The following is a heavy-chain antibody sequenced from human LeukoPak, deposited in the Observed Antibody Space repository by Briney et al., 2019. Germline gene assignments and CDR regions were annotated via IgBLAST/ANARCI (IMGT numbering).Heavy chain of an antibody. V-gene: IGHV3-21*01. J-gene: IGHJ5*01. CDR1: GFFFSTHS. Sequence: GGSLRLSCAASGFFFSTHSMKWVRQARGKGLEWVSCISRSNGDIYYADSVRGRFTISRDDAKKSLYLQMNSLRAEDTAVYYCVRDADGGNSWFDSWGQGTLVTVSS. D-gene: IGHD4-23*01. CDR2: ISRSNGDI. CDR3: VRDADGGNSWFDS.